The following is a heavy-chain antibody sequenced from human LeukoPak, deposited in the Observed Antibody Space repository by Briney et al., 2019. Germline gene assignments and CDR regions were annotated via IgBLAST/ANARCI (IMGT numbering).Heavy chain of an antibody. D-gene: IGHD3-3*01. CDR1: GGSISSYY. CDR3: ARDPTEVHYDFWSGYYTGHDAFDI. CDR2: IYTSGST. V-gene: IGHV4-4*07. Sequence: SETLSLTCTVSGGSISSYYWSWIRQPAGKGLEWIGRIYTSGSTNCNPSLKSRVTMSVDTSKNQFSLKLSSVTAADTAVYYCARDPTEVHYDFWSGYYTGHDAFDIWGQGTMVTVSS. J-gene: IGHJ3*02.